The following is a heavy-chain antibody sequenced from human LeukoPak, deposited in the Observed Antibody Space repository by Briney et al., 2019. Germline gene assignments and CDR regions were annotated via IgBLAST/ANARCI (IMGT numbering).Heavy chain of an antibody. V-gene: IGHV4-4*07. Sequence: SETLSLTCTVSGGSISSYYWSWIRQPAGKGLEWIGRIYTSGSTNYNPSLKSRVTMSVDTSKNQFSLKLSSVTAADTAVYCCARDSTIVVVPAAMPGTAYYYYYMDVWGKGTTVTVSS. CDR3: ARDSTIVVVPAAMPGTAYYYYYMDV. J-gene: IGHJ6*03. CDR2: IYTSGST. CDR1: GGSISSYY. D-gene: IGHD2-2*01.